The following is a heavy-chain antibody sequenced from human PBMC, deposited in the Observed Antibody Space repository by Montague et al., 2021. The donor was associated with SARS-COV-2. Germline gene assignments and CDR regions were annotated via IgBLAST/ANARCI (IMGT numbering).Heavy chain of an antibody. CDR2: ISGSGDTI. CDR3: AKDLFATNLADALDI. Sequence: SLRLSCAASGFTFSSYAMTWVRQAPGQGLEWVSTISGSGDTIEYADSVKGHFTISRDNSKNTLYLQMNGLRVEDTAIYYCAKDLFATNLADALDIWGQGTVVTVSS. V-gene: IGHV3-23*01. CDR1: GFTFSSYA. D-gene: IGHD2-15*01. J-gene: IGHJ3*02.